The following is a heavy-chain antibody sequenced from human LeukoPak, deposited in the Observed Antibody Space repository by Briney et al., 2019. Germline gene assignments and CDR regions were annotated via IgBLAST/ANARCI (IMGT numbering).Heavy chain of an antibody. CDR2: ISGSGGST. CDR1: GFTFSSYA. V-gene: IGHV3-23*01. Sequence: GGSLRLSCAASGFTFSSYAMSWVPQAPGKGLEWVSAISGSGGSTYYADSVKGRFTISRDNSKNTLYLQMNSLRAEDTAVYYCAKTLRELLSHDAFDIWGQGTMVTVSS. D-gene: IGHD1-26*01. CDR3: AKTLRELLSHDAFDI. J-gene: IGHJ3*02.